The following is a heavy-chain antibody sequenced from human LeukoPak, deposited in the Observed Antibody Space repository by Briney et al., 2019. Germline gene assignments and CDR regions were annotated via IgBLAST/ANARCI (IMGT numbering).Heavy chain of an antibody. Sequence: SETLSLTCTVSGYSISSGYYWGWIRQPPGKGLEWIASIYPSGGTYYNPSLQSRVTLSLDTSKNQFSLKLTSVTAADTAVYYCASRITVFRGPSNWFDPWGQGTLVTVSS. D-gene: IGHD3-10*01. CDR1: GYSISSGYY. CDR3: ASRITVFRGPSNWFDP. J-gene: IGHJ5*02. V-gene: IGHV4-38-2*02. CDR2: IYPSGGT.